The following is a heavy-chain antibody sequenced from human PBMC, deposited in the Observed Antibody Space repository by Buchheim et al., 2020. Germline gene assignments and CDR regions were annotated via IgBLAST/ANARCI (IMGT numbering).Heavy chain of an antibody. D-gene: IGHD3-3*01. V-gene: IGHV4-31*03. CDR1: GGSISSGGYY. J-gene: IGHJ6*03. CDR2: IYYSGST. Sequence: QMQLQESGPGLVKPSQTLSLTCTVSGGSISSGGYYWSWIRQHPGKGLEWIGYIYYSGSTYYNPSLKSRVTISVDTSKNQFSLKLSSVTAADTAVYYCASGVFFWSGYYFLVGDSYYMDVWGKGTT. CDR3: ASGVFFWSGYYFLVGDSYYMDV.